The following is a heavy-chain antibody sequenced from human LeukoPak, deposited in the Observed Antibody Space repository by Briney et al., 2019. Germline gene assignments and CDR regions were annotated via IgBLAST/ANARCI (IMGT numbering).Heavy chain of an antibody. CDR3: ARATVTTEFFFDY. J-gene: IGHJ4*02. Sequence: PGGSLRLSCAASGFTFSSYAMHWVRQAPGKGLEWVAVISYDGSNKYYADSVKGRFTISRDNSKNTLYLQMNSLRAEDTAVYYCARATVTTEFFFDYWGQGTLVTVSS. D-gene: IGHD4-17*01. CDR2: ISYDGSNK. V-gene: IGHV3-30-3*01. CDR1: GFTFSSYA.